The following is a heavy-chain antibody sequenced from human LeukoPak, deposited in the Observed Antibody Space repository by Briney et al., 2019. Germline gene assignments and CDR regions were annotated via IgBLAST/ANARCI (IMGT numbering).Heavy chain of an antibody. CDR3: ARDLSGVTGYTYGRGIDY. Sequence: PGGSLRLSCAASGFTFSSYPMNWVRQAPGKGLEWVANIKKDGSEKYYVDSVKGRFTISRDNAKTSLYLQMNSLRAEDTAVYYCARDLSGVTGYTYGRGIDYWGQGTLVTVSS. V-gene: IGHV3-7*01. CDR1: GFTFSSYP. CDR2: IKKDGSEK. D-gene: IGHD5-18*01. J-gene: IGHJ4*02.